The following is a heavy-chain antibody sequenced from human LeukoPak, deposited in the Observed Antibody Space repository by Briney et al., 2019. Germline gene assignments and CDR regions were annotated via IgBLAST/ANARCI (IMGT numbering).Heavy chain of an antibody. CDR1: GGSISSSSHY. D-gene: IGHD1-26*01. Sequence: SETLSLTCTVSGGSISSSSHYWGWVRPPPGKGLEWIGSIYYSGSTYYNPSLKSRVTISVDTSKNQFSLKLSSVTAADTAVYYCARQYSGSYEDYWGQGTLVTVSS. J-gene: IGHJ4*02. CDR2: IYYSGST. CDR3: ARQYSGSYEDY. V-gene: IGHV4-39*01.